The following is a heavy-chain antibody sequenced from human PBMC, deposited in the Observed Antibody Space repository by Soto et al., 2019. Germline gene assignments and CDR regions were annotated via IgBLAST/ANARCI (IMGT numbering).Heavy chain of an antibody. CDR1: GYSFISSW. V-gene: IGHV5-51*01. CDR3: ARMMAASGTAFDY. CDR2: IYPGDSDT. Sequence: GESLKISCQTSGYSFISSWIGWVRQRPGKGLEWMGIIYPGDSDTGYSPSFQGQVTISADKSTSTAYLQWSSLKASDTATYYCARMMAASGTAFDYWGQGALVTVSS. J-gene: IGHJ4*02. D-gene: IGHD6-13*01.